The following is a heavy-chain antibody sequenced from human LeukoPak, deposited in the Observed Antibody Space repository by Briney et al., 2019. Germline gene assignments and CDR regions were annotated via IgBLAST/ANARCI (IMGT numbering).Heavy chain of an antibody. J-gene: IGHJ4*02. D-gene: IGHD5/OR15-5a*01. CDR1: GYTFTSYG. V-gene: IGHV1-18*01. CDR3: ARDVTVSVFDY. CDR2: ISATNGAT. Sequence: GASVKVSCKASGYTFTSYGISWVRQAPGQGLEWMGWISATNGATDYAQKFQGRLTLTTDTSTSTAYMELRSLRSDDTAVYYCARDVTVSVFDYWGQGTLVTVSS.